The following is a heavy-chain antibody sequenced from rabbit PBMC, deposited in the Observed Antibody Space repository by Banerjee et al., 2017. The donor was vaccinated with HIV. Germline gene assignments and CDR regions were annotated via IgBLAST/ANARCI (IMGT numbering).Heavy chain of an antibody. V-gene: IGHV1S45*01. Sequence: QEQLEESGGDLVKPEGSLTLTCTASGFSFSSSYWICWVRQAPGKGLEWIACIYGGSSTTTYYASWAKGRFTISKTSSTTVTLQMTSLTAADTATYFCARDGSGWGGEYFNLWGPGTLVTVS. D-gene: IGHD4-1*01. J-gene: IGHJ4*01. CDR2: IYGGSSTTT. CDR1: GFSFSSSYW. CDR3: ARDGSGWGGEYFNL.